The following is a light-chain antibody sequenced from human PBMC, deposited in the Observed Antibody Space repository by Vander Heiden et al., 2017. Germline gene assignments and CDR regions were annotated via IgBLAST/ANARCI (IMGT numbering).Light chain of an antibody. CDR3: RQGKHWPYT. CDR2: KGT. Sequence: DIVMTQSPLSLPVTLGQPASISCRSSQSLLYSDGNTYLNWFLQKPGQSPRLLIYKGTDRYAGGQDRFSGSGAENDLTKKISRVDEEDGGVYYWRQGKHWPYTFGQGTKREIK. V-gene: IGKV2-30*01. CDR1: QSLLYSDGNTY. J-gene: IGKJ2*01.